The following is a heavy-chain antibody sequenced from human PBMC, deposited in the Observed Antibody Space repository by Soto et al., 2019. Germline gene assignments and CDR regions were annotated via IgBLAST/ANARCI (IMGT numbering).Heavy chain of an antibody. CDR2: IIPIFGTA. Sequence: QVQLVQSGAEGKKPGSSVKVSCKASGGTFSSYAISWVRQAPGQGLEWMGGIIPIFGTANYAQKFQGRVTITADDSTSTAYKELSSLISEDTALYYCARADILTGYYRGHYFDYWGQGTLVTVSS. D-gene: IGHD3-9*01. J-gene: IGHJ4*02. CDR1: GGTFSSYA. V-gene: IGHV1-69*01. CDR3: ARADILTGYYRGHYFDY.